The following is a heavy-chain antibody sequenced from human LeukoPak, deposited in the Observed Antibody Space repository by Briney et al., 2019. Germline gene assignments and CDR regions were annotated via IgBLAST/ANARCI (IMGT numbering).Heavy chain of an antibody. D-gene: IGHD3-22*01. CDR2: IDWDGER. V-gene: IGHV2-70*11. J-gene: IGHJ4*02. CDR3: ARTTNSHDSNGYYIDY. CDR1: GGSISSYY. Sequence: TLSLTCTVSGGSISSYYWSWIRQPPGKAREWLARIDWDGERYHNSSLKTRLTISKDTSKNQVVLTMTNMDPLDTATYFCARTTNSHDSNGYYIDYWGQGILVTVSP.